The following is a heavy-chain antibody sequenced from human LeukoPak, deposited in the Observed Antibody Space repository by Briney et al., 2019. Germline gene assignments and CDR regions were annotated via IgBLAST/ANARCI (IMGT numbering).Heavy chain of an antibody. Sequence: PSETLSLTCTVSGGSISSGSYYWSWIRQPAGKGLEWIGRIYTSGSTDYNPSLKSRVTMSVDTSKNQFSLKLSSVTAADTAVYYCARQVRDSSPGLYFDYWGQGTLVTVSS. V-gene: IGHV4-61*02. D-gene: IGHD3-22*01. CDR1: GGSISSGSYY. CDR3: ARQVRDSSPGLYFDY. CDR2: IYTSGST. J-gene: IGHJ4*02.